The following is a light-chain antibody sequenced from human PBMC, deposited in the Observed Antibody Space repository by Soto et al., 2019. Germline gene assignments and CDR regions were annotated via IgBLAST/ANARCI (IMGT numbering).Light chain of an antibody. CDR3: QHYDSLPQT. CDR1: QSFTSRS. V-gene: IGKV3-20*01. CDR2: GTS. J-gene: IGKJ1*01. Sequence: DIMLTQSAATVALSPGERATLSCRASQSFTSRSLAWYQQKPGLAPRLLISGTSNRAAGIPDRFSGSGSGTDFTLTISRLEPEDFAVYSCQHYDSLPQTSGQGTKVDIK.